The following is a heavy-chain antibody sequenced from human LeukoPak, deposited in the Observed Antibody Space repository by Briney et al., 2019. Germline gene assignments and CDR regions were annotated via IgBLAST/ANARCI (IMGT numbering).Heavy chain of an antibody. Sequence: GSLRLSCAASGFTFDDYTMHWVRQAPGKGLEWVSLISWDGGSTYYADSVKGRFTISRDNSKNSLYLQMNSLRTEDTALYYCAKDKVDYDSSGRVYYFDYWGQGTLVTVSS. CDR3: AKDKVDYDSSGRVYYFDY. J-gene: IGHJ4*02. CDR1: GFTFDDYT. D-gene: IGHD3-22*01. V-gene: IGHV3-43*01. CDR2: ISWDGGST.